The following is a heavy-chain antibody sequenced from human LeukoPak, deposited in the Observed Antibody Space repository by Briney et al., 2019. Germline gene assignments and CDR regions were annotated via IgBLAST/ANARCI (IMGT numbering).Heavy chain of an antibody. CDR2: ISGSGGST. V-gene: IGHV3-23*01. CDR3: ARDGQYGGNLSHFDY. D-gene: IGHD4-23*01. Sequence: GGSLRLSCAASGFTFNNYGMNWVRQAPGKGLGWVSAISGSGGSTYYADSVKGRFTISRDNAKNSLYLQMNSLRAEDTAVYYCARDGQYGGNLSHFDYWGQGTLVTVSS. J-gene: IGHJ4*02. CDR1: GFTFNNYG.